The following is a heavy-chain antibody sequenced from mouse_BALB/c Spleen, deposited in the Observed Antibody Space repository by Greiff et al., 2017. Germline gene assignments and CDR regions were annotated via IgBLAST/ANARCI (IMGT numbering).Heavy chain of an antibody. V-gene: IGHV7-3*02. CDR1: GFTFTDYY. CDR3: ARDRSFDY. J-gene: IGHJ2*01. CDR2: IRNKANGYTT. Sequence: EVKLMESGGGLVQPGGSLRLSCATSGFTFTDYYMSWVRQPPGKALEWLGFIRNKANGYTTEYSASVKGRFTISRDNSQSILYLQMNTLRAEDSATYYCARDRSFDYWGQGTTLTVAS.